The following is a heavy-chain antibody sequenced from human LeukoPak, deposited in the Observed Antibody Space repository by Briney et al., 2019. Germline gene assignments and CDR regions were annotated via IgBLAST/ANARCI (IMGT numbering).Heavy chain of an antibody. J-gene: IGHJ4*02. CDR1: GITFSSYG. CDR3: ARADYLWFGGFPLPFDY. CDR2: ISSSSSYI. V-gene: IGHV3-21*01. Sequence: GRSLRLSCAASGITFSSYGMYWVRQAPGKGLEWVSSISSSSSYIYYADSVEGRFTISRDNAKNSLYLQMNSLRAEDTAVYYCARADYLWFGGFPLPFDYWGQGTLVTVSS. D-gene: IGHD3-10*01.